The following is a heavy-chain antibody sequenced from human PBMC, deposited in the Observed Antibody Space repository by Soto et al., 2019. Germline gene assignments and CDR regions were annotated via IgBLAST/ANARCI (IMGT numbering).Heavy chain of an antibody. CDR2: TYFRSKWYN. V-gene: IGHV6-1*01. D-gene: IGHD5-12*01. CDR1: GDSVSSNHAS. J-gene: IGHJ5*02. Sequence: SQTLSLTCAISGDSVSSNHASWNWIRQSPSRGLEWLGRTYFRSKWYNDYAVSVKSRIIVNPDTSNNQFSLQLNSVTPEDTAVYFCAKGDNLGPKTGYAFDPWGQGIMVTVSS. CDR3: AKGDNLGPKTGYAFDP.